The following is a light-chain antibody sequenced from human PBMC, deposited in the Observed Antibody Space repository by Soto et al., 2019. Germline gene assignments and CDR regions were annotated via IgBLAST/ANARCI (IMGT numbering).Light chain of an antibody. CDR3: SSSGSKNTLI. J-gene: IGLJ2*01. CDR2: AVT. Sequence: QPVLTQPASVSGSPGQSITISCTGTTSDIGGSNFVSWYQHHPGKAPKLLLYAVTNRPSGVSNRFSGSKSGNTASLTISGLQSEDEADYFCSSSGSKNTLIFGGGTKVTVL. CDR1: TSDIGGSNF. V-gene: IGLV2-14*03.